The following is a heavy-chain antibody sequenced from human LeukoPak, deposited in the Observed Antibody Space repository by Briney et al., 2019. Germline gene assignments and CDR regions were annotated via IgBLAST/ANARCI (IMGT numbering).Heavy chain of an antibody. D-gene: IGHD1-1*01. V-gene: IGHV3-23*01. Sequence: GGSLRLSCAASGFMFKDFPMTWVRQAPGKGLEWLSGISAGGNVDFNADSLRGRFSYSRDNSKNTLCLQMNCLRAEATAVYYCAKSLFTSATGTGRASDIWGQGTMVTVSS. CDR1: GFMFKDFP. CDR3: AKSLFTSATGTGRASDI. J-gene: IGHJ3*02. CDR2: ISAGGNVD.